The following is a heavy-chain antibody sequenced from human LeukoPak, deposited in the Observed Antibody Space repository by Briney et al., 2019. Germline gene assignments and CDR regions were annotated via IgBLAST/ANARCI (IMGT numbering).Heavy chain of an antibody. J-gene: IGHJ3*02. CDR1: GGSVSSGFYY. CDR2: IYTSGST. V-gene: IGHV4-61*02. D-gene: IGHD3-3*01. CDR3: ARALDDAFDI. Sequence: SETLSLTXTVSGGSVSSGFYYWSWIRQPAGKGLEWIGRIYTSGSTNYNPSLKSRVTISVDTSKNQFSLKLRSLTATDTAVYYCARALDDAFDIWGQGTKVTVSS.